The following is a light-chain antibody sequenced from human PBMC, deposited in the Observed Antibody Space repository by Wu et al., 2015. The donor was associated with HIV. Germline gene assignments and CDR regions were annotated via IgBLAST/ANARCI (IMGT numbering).Light chain of an antibody. Sequence: IVLTQSPDTLSLSPGERATLSCRASQSIGSNLAWYQQKPGQAPRLLIYDASNRATGIPARFSGSGSGTDFTLTISSLEPEDFAVYYCQQRSNWVTFGPGTKVDIK. CDR1: QSIGSN. CDR2: DAS. V-gene: IGKV3-11*01. CDR3: QQRSNWVT. J-gene: IGKJ3*01.